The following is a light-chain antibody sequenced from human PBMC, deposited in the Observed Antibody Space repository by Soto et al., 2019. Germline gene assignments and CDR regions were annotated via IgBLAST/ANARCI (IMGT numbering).Light chain of an antibody. J-gene: IGLJ2*01. Sequence: QSVLTQPASVSGSPGQSITISCTGTSSDVGGYNYVSWYQQHPGKAPKLMIYDVSNRPSGVSNRFSGSKSGNTASLTISGLQAEDKADYYCSSYTSSSTYVVFGGGTKRTVL. V-gene: IGLV2-14*01. CDR1: SSDVGGYNY. CDR2: DVS. CDR3: SSYTSSSTYVV.